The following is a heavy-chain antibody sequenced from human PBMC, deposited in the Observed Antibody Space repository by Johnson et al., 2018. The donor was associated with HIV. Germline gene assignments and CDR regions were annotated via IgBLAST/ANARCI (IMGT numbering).Heavy chain of an antibody. J-gene: IGHJ3*02. CDR1: GFTFSSYA. V-gene: IGHV3-30-3*01. D-gene: IGHD6-13*01. CDR2: ISYDGSNK. CDR3: ARDLWAYSTRDDAFDI. Sequence: QMMLVESGGGVVQPGRSLRLSCAASGFTFSSYAMHWVRQAPGKGLEWVAVISYDGSNKYYADSVKGRFTISRDNSKNTLYLQINSRRAEDTAVYYCARDLWAYSTRDDAFDIWGQGTMVTVSS.